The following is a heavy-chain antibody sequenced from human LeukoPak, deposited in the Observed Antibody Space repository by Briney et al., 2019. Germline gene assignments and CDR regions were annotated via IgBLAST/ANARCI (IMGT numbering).Heavy chain of an antibody. Sequence: SETLCLTCTVSVGSISSSTYYWGWSRQPPGKGLEWIGSIYYSGSTYYNPSLKSRVTISVDTSKNQFSLKLSSVTAADTAVYYRPSRGYSYGYIDYWGQGTLVTVSS. CDR2: IYYSGST. D-gene: IGHD5-18*01. V-gene: IGHV4-39*01. J-gene: IGHJ4*02. CDR1: VGSISSSTYY. CDR3: PSRGYSYGYIDY.